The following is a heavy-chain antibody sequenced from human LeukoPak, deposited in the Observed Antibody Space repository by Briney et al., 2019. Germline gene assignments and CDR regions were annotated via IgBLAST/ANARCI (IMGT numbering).Heavy chain of an antibody. CDR3: AREKSGSNAAFDY. CDR1: GFTFSTYW. V-gene: IGHV3-7*01. CDR2: IKQDGSQK. J-gene: IGHJ4*02. D-gene: IGHD1-26*01. Sequence: GGSLRLSCAVSGFTFSTYWMSWVRQAPGKGLEWVANIKQDGSQKYYVHSVKGGFTISRDNAKNSLYLQMNSLRAEDTAVYYCAREKSGSNAAFDYWGQGTLVTVSS.